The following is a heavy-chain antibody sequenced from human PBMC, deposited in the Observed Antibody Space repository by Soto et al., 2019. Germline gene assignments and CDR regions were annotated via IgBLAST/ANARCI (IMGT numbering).Heavy chain of an antibody. CDR1: GFIFSSYW. V-gene: IGHV3-74*01. J-gene: IGHJ4*02. Sequence: GSLILSWAASGFIFSSYWMHWVRQAPGKGLVWVSRINSDGSSASYADSVKGRFTISRDNAKNTLYLQMNSLRPEDTAVYYCAREIFYWGQGTLVTVSS. D-gene: IGHD2-15*01. CDR3: AREIFY. CDR2: INSDGSSA.